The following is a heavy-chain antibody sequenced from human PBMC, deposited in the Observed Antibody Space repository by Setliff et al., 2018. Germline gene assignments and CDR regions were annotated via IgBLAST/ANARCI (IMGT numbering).Heavy chain of an antibody. CDR2: IYYSGST. V-gene: IGHV4-39*07. J-gene: IGHJ4*02. CDR3: ARAAVTSGARADYFDN. Sequence: SETLSLTCTVSGGSISSYYWGWIRQPPGKGLEWIGSIYYSGSTYYNPSLKSRVTISVDTSKNQFSLRLTSVTAADAAVYYCARAAVTSGARADYFDNWGRGTLVTVPS. CDR1: GGSISSYY. D-gene: IGHD4-17*01.